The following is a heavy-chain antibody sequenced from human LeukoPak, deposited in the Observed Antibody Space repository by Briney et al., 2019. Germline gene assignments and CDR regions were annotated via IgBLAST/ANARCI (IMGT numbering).Heavy chain of an antibody. CDR1: GYTYTSYG. CDR2: ISAYNGNT. CDR3: ARAAESVWVDY. J-gene: IGHJ4*02. V-gene: IGHV1-18*01. D-gene: IGHD3-16*01. Sequence: ASVKVSCKASGYTYTSYGISWVRQAPGQGLEWMGWISAYNGNTNYAQKLQGRVTMTTDTSTGTAYMELRSLRSDDTAVYCCARAAESVWVDYWGQGTLVTVSS.